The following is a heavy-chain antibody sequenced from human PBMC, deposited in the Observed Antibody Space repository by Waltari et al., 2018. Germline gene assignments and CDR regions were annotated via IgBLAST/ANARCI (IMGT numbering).Heavy chain of an antibody. D-gene: IGHD3-9*01. CDR1: GYTLTELS. J-gene: IGHJ4*02. CDR3: ATDAPEYYDILTGWRKGFDY. V-gene: IGHV1-24*01. CDR2: FDPEDGET. Sequence: QVQLVQSGAEVKKPGASVKVSCKVSGYTLTELSMHWVRQAPGKGLEWMGGFDPEDGETIYAQKFQGRVTMTEDTSTDTAYMELSSLRSEDTAVYYCATDAPEYYDILTGWRKGFDYWGQGTLVTVSS.